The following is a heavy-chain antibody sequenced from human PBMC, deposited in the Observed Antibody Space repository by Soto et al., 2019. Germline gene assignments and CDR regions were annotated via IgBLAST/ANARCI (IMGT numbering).Heavy chain of an antibody. CDR2: ISGSGGST. CDR3: AKNTEGAFGGVIVY. CDR1: GFTFSSYA. J-gene: IGHJ4*02. D-gene: IGHD3-16*02. V-gene: IGHV3-23*01. Sequence: EVQLLESGGGLVQPGGSLRLSCAASGFTFSSYAMSWVRQAPGKGLEWVSAISGSGGSTYYADSVKGRFTISRDNSKNTLYLQMNSLKAEDTAVDYCAKNTEGAFGGVIVYWGQGTLVTVSS.